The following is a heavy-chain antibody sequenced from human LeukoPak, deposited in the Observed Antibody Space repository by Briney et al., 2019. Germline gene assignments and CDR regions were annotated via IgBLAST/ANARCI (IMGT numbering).Heavy chain of an antibody. D-gene: IGHD2-15*01. Sequence: GGALRLSCPAAGFTFGDYAMSWGRQAPGKGGGGGGFIRSKGYGGTTKYAASVKGRFTISRDDSKSIAYLQMNSLKTEDTAVYYCTREERYCSGGSCYVVDYWGQGTLVTVSS. J-gene: IGHJ4*02. CDR2: IRSKGYGGTT. V-gene: IGHV3-49*04. CDR3: TREERYCSGGSCYVVDY. CDR1: GFTFGDYA.